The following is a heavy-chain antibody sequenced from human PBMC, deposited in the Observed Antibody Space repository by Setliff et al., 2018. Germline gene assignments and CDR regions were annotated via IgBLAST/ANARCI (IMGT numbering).Heavy chain of an antibody. V-gene: IGHV4-4*07. Sequence: TSETLSLTCTVSGGSISSYYWSWIRQPAGKGLEWIGHIYIGGSANYNPSLKSRVTMSIGTSKNQFSLKLNSVTAADTAVYYCAREQWLDPPGYYYMDVWAKGTTVTVS. CDR3: AREQWLDPPGYYYMDV. J-gene: IGHJ6*03. CDR2: IYIGGSA. D-gene: IGHD6-19*01. CDR1: GGSISSYY.